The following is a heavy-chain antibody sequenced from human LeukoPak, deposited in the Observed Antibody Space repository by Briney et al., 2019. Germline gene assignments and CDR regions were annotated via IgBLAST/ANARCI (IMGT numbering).Heavy chain of an antibody. Sequence: GGSLRLSCAAAGFTFSSYSMNLVRQAPGKGLEWVSSISSSSSYIYYADSVKGRFTISRDNAKNSLYLQMNSLRAEDTAVYYCARADGGYCSSTSCLVFDYWGQGTLVTVSS. D-gene: IGHD2-2*01. CDR2: ISSSSSYI. V-gene: IGHV3-21*01. J-gene: IGHJ4*02. CDR3: ARADGGYCSSTSCLVFDY. CDR1: GFTFSSYS.